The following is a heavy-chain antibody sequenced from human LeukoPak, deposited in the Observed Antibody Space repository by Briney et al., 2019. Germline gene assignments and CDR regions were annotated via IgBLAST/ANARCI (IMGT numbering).Heavy chain of an antibody. Sequence: KPSETLSLTCTVSGGSISSYYWSWIRQPPEKGLEWIGYIFYSGTTNYNPSLKSRVTTSVDTSKNQFSLRLSSVTAADTAMYYCARVDYGDYSKDFDYWGQGILVTVSS. V-gene: IGHV4-59*12. CDR2: IFYSGTT. D-gene: IGHD4-17*01. J-gene: IGHJ4*02. CDR1: GGSISSYY. CDR3: ARVDYGDYSKDFDY.